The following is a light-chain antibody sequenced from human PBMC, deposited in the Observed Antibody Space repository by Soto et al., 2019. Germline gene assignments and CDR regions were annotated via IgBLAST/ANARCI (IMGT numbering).Light chain of an antibody. J-gene: IGKJ2*01. V-gene: IGKV3-20*01. CDR3: QRYGASSFT. CDR2: ATS. CDR1: QSVDSSY. Sequence: EIVLTQSPGTLSLSPGARATLSCRASQSVDSSYLSWYQHKPGQAPRLLIYATSSRATGIPDRFSGSGSGTDFTLTISRLEPEDFAVYYCQRYGASSFTFGQGTNLEIK.